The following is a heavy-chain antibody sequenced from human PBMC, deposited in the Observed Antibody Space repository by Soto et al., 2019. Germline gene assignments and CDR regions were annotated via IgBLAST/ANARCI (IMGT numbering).Heavy chain of an antibody. V-gene: IGHV3-9*01. CDR3: AKRGYSGYDFWGNFDY. CDR1: GFTFDDYA. D-gene: IGHD5-12*01. CDR2: ISWNSGSI. Sequence: SLRLSCAASGFTFDDYAMHWVRQAPGKGLEWVSGISWNSGSIGYADSVKGRFTISRDNAKNSLYLQMNSLRTEDTALYYCAKRGYSGYDFWGNFDYWGQGTLVTVSS. J-gene: IGHJ4*02.